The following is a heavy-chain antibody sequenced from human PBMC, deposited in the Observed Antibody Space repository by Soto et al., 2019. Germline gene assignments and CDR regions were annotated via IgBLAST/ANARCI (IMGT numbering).Heavy chain of an antibody. V-gene: IGHV3-33*01. J-gene: IGHJ6*02. CDR2: IWHDGNNK. D-gene: IGHD1-26*01. CDR3: ASDLVGASDSYGLDV. Sequence: HWVRQAPCKGLEWVAIIWHDGNNKYYADSVRGRFIISRDNSKNRLYLQMNSLRAEDTAVYYCASDLVGASDSYGLDVWGQGTPVTVSS.